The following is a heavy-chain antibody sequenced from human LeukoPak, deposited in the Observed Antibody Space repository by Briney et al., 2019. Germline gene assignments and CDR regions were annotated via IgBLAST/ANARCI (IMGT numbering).Heavy chain of an antibody. Sequence: PGGSLRLSCAASGFTFSSNGMHWVRQAPGKGLEWVAVIWYDGSKEYYADSVKGRLTISRDNAKNTLYLQMNSLRAEDTAVYYCARESSSGSYPFDYWGQGTLVTVSS. CDR2: IWYDGSKE. D-gene: IGHD1-26*01. V-gene: IGHV3-33*01. J-gene: IGHJ4*02. CDR1: GFTFSSNG. CDR3: ARESSSGSYPFDY.